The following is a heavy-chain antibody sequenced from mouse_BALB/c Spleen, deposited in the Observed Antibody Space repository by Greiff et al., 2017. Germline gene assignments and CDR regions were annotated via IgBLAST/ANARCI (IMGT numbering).Heavy chain of an antibody. V-gene: IGHV5-6-5*01. J-gene: IGHJ3*01. CDR1: GFTFSSYA. Sequence: VQRVESGGGLVKPGGSLKLSCAASGFTFSSYAMSWVRQTPEKRLEWVASISSGGSTYYPDSVKGRFTISRDNARNILYLQMSSLRSEDTAMYYCARMDDGYYRFAYWGQGTLVTVSA. D-gene: IGHD2-3*01. CDR3: ARMDDGYYRFAY. CDR2: ISSGGST.